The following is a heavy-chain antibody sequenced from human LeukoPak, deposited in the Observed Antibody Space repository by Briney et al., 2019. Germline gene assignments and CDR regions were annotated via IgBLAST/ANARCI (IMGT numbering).Heavy chain of an antibody. D-gene: IGHD6-19*01. Sequence: GASVKVSCKASEYTFTSYYMHWVRQAPGQGLEWMGIINPSGGSTSYAQKFQGRVTMTRDTSTSTAYMELSSLRSEDTAVYYCARDELSSGWSNWFDPWGQGTLVTVSS. CDR1: EYTFTSYY. CDR2: INPSGGST. J-gene: IGHJ5*02. V-gene: IGHV1-46*01. CDR3: ARDELSSGWSNWFDP.